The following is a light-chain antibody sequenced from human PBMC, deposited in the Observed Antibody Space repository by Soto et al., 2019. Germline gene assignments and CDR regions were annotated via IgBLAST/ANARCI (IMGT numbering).Light chain of an antibody. J-gene: IGLJ2*01. CDR1: SSNIGAGYD. CDR3: QSYDSSLSGVV. CDR2: GNS. V-gene: IGLV1-40*01. Sequence: QAVVTQPPSVSGAPGQRVTISCTGSSSNIGAGYDVHWYQQLPGTAPKLLIYGNSNRPSGVPDRFSGSKSGTSASLAITGLQAEEEADYYCQSYDSSLSGVVFGGGTKVTVL.